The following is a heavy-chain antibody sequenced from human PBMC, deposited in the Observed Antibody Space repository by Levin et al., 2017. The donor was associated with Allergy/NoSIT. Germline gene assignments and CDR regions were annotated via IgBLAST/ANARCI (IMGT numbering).Heavy chain of an antibody. D-gene: IGHD6-19*01. CDR1: GFSLSDYY. CDR2: ISSSGTSR. J-gene: IGHJ4*02. Sequence: GESLKISCAASGFSLSDYYMSWIRQAPGKGLEWVSYISSSGTSRNYADSVKGRFTISRDNAKNSLYLQMNSLRVDDTAVYYCVRDRGAVAPGYFDYWGQGTLVTVSS. CDR3: VRDRGAVAPGYFDY. V-gene: IGHV3-11*01.